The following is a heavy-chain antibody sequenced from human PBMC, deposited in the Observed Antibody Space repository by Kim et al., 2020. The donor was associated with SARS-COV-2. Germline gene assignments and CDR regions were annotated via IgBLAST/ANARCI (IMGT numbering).Heavy chain of an antibody. CDR3: ARGRYYSIWYGVDNWFDP. Sequence: SETLSLTCAVYGGSFSGYYWSWIRQPPGKGLEWIGEINHSGSTNYNPSLKSRVTISVDTSKNQFSLKLSSVTAADTAVYYCARGRYYSIWYGVDNWFDPWGQGTLVTVSS. V-gene: IGHV4-34*01. CDR2: INHSGST. J-gene: IGHJ5*02. D-gene: IGHD6-13*01. CDR1: GGSFSGYY.